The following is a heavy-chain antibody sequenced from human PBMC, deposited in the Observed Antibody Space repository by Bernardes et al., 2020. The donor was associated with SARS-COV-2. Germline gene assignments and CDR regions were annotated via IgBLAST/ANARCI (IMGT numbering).Heavy chain of an antibody. D-gene: IGHD5-18*01. CDR1: GYTFTSYG. V-gene: IGHV1-18*01. CDR2: ISAYNGNT. Sequence: ASVKVSCKASGYTFTSYGISWVRQAPGQGLEWMGLISAYNGNTNYAQKLQGRVTMTTDTSTSTAYMELRSLRSDDTAVYYCARGRDTAMVDHVDAFDIWGQGTMVTVSS. CDR3: ARGRDTAMVDHVDAFDI. J-gene: IGHJ3*02.